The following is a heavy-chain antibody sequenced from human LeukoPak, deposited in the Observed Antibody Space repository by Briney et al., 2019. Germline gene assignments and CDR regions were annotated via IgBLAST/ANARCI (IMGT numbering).Heavy chain of an antibody. CDR2: ISGSGGST. CDR3: AKDRWQWLVLFDY. D-gene: IGHD6-19*01. CDR1: GFTFRSYA. Sequence: PGGSLRLSCAASGFTFRSYAMSWVREAPGKGLEWDSAISGSGGSTYYADSVKGRFTISRDNSKNTPYLQMNSLRAEDTAVYYCAKDRWQWLVLFDYWGQGTLVTVSS. J-gene: IGHJ4*02. V-gene: IGHV3-23*01.